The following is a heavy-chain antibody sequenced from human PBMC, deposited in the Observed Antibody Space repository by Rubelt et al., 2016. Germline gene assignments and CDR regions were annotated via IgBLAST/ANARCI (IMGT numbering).Heavy chain of an antibody. J-gene: IGHJ5*02. V-gene: IGHV4-39*01. CDR2: RSYSGSN. CDR1: GGSISSDTYH. D-gene: IGHD5-12*01. Sequence: QLQLQESGPGLVQHSETLSLTCLVSGGSISSDTYHWGWIRQPPGTGLEWIGSRSYSGSNYYNQSSQRQPTITLDTSKNHFSLKLSYVTAADTAVYFCAGQVTTILAGWFDPWGQGTLVTVSS. CDR3: AGQVTTILAGWFDP.